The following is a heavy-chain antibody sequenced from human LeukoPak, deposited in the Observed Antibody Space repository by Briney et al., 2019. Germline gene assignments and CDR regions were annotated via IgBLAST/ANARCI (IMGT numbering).Heavy chain of an antibody. V-gene: IGHV4-39*02. CDR1: GGSVRSSSYY. D-gene: IGHD4/OR15-4a*01. CDR3: ARDDNGDSNWFDP. Sequence: PSETLSLTCTVSGGSVRSSSYYWDWVRQPPGKGLEWIGAIHYNGRTFYNPSLRSRVTISVDTSKNQFCLKLGSVTTADTAVYYCARDDNGDSNWFDPWGQGTLVTVSS. CDR2: IHYNGRT. J-gene: IGHJ5*02.